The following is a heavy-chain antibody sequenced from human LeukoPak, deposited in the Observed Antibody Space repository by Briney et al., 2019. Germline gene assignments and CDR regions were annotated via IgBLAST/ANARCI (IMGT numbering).Heavy chain of an antibody. D-gene: IGHD6-13*01. V-gene: IGHV3-66*01. CDR1: GFTVSSNY. Sequence: GGSLRLSCAASGFTVSSNYMSWVRQAPGKGLEWVSVIYSGGSTYYADSVKGRFTISRDNSKNTLYLQMNSLRAEDTAVYYCARDSWYNDAFDIWGQGTMVTVSS. CDR3: ARDSWYNDAFDI. J-gene: IGHJ3*02. CDR2: IYSGGST.